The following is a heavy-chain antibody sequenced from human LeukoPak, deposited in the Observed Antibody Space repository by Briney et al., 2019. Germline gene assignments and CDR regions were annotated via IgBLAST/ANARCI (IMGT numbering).Heavy chain of an antibody. Sequence: SETLSLTCAVSGGSISSSNWWSWVRQPPGKGLEWIGEIYHSGSINYNPSLKSRVTISVDKSKNQFSLKLSSVTAADTAVYYCARARERSITIFGVVISPAVAFDIWGQGTMVTVSS. CDR2: IYHSGSI. CDR1: GGSISSSNW. D-gene: IGHD3-3*01. CDR3: ARARERSITIFGVVISPAVAFDI. J-gene: IGHJ3*02. V-gene: IGHV4-4*02.